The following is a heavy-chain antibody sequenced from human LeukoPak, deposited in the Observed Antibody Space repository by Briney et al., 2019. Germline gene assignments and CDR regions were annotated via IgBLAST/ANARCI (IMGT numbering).Heavy chain of an antibody. CDR3: ARGGYDFWSGYPYYYYYGMDV. Sequence: GSSVKVSCKASGGTFSSYAISWVRQAPRQGLEWMGGIIPIFGTANYAQKFQGRVTITADESTSTAYMELSSLRSEDTAVYYCARGGYDFWSGYPYYYYYGMDVWGQGTTVTVSS. CDR2: IIPIFGTA. J-gene: IGHJ6*02. CDR1: GGTFSSYA. V-gene: IGHV1-69*01. D-gene: IGHD3-3*01.